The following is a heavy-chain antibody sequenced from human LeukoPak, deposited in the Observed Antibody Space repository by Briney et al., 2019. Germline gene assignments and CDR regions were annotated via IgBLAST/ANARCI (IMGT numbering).Heavy chain of an antibody. CDR1: GDSISSGNYY. CDR3: ARDRAGDSFDI. V-gene: IGHV4-61*02. CDR2: IYTSGNT. Sequence: SETLSLTCTVSGDSISSGNYYWTWIRQPAGKGLEWIGRIYTSGNTNYNPSLKSQVAISMDTSKNQFSLNLNSVTAADTAVYYCARDRAGDSFDIWGQGTMVTVSS. D-gene: IGHD7-27*01. J-gene: IGHJ3*02.